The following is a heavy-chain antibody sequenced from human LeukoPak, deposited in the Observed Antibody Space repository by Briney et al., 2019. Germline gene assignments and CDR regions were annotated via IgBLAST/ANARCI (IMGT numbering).Heavy chain of an antibody. V-gene: IGHV4-61*02. CDR2: IYTSGST. J-gene: IGHJ4*02. D-gene: IGHD1-26*01. CDR3: ARLNGGSYWIDY. Sequence: SETLSLTCTVSGGSISSGSYYWSWIRQPAGKGLEWIGRIYTSGSTNYNPSLKSRVTISVDTSKNQFSLKLSSVTAADTALYYCARLNGGSYWIDYWGQGTLVTVSS. CDR1: GGSISSGSYY.